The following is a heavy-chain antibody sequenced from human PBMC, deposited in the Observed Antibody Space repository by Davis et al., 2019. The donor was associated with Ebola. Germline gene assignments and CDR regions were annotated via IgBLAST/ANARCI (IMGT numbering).Heavy chain of an antibody. CDR3: ARLANIVVVPAGGMDV. CDR1: GYSFTSYW. CDR2: IYTGDSDT. Sequence: PGGSLRLSCQGSGYSFTSYWIGCVRQMPGKGLEWMGIIYTGDSDTRYSPSFQGQVTISADKSISTAYLQWSSLKASDTAMYYCARLANIVVVPAGGMDVWGQGTTVTVSS. J-gene: IGHJ6*02. V-gene: IGHV5-51*01. D-gene: IGHD2-2*01.